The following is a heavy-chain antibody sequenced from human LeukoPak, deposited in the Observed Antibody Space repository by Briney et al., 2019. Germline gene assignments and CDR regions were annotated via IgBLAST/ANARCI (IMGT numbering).Heavy chain of an antibody. D-gene: IGHD3-3*01. V-gene: IGHV1-3*01. CDR2: INAGNGNT. CDR3: ARDEARITIFGVAGYFDY. Sequence: EASVTVSCKASGYTFTSYAMHWVRQAPGQRLEWMGWINAGNGNTKYSQKFQGRVTITRDTSASTAYMVLSSLRSEDTAVYYCARDEARITIFGVAGYFDYWGQGTLVTVSS. CDR1: GYTFTSYA. J-gene: IGHJ4*02.